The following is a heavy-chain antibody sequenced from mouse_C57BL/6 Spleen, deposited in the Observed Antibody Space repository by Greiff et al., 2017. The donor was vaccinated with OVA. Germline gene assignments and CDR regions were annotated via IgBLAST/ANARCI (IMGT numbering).Heavy chain of an antibody. CDR2: IDPEDGET. D-gene: IGHD1-1*01. Sequence: VHVKQSGAELVKPGASVKLSCTASGFNIKDYYMHWVKQRTEQGLEWIGRIDPEDGETKYAPKFQGKATITADTSSNTAYLQLSSLTSEDTAVYYCASRGGGSSYDFDYWGQGTTLTVSS. J-gene: IGHJ2*01. V-gene: IGHV14-2*01. CDR1: GFNIKDYY. CDR3: ASRGGGSSYDFDY.